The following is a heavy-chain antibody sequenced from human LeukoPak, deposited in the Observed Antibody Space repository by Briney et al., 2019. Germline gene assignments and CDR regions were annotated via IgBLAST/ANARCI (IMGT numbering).Heavy chain of an antibody. CDR3: ARDDPYSGYDYDY. CDR1: GFTFNNYA. Sequence: GESLRLSYAASGFTFNNYAFNWVRQAPGKGLEWVSGISDGGTTYYADSVKGRFTISRDNAKNSLYLQMNSLRAEDTAFYYCARDDPYSGYDYDYWGRGVLVTVSS. D-gene: IGHD5-12*01. J-gene: IGHJ4*02. V-gene: IGHV3-20*03. CDR2: ISDGGTT.